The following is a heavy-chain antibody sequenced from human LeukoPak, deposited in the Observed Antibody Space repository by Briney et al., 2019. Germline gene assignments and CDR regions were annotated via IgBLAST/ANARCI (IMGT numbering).Heavy chain of an antibody. CDR2: ISNSDGST. CDR3: AKSLGVGGYTRYKGFDQ. V-gene: IGHV3-23*01. Sequence: GGSLRLSCAASGFTFSSYAMNWVRQAPGQGLEWVSSISNSDGSTYYADFVKGRLTISRDNSKNTLHLQMNSLRAEDTAVYYCAKSLGVGGYTRYKGFDQWGQGTLVTVSS. CDR1: GFTFSSYA. J-gene: IGHJ4*02. D-gene: IGHD5-24*01.